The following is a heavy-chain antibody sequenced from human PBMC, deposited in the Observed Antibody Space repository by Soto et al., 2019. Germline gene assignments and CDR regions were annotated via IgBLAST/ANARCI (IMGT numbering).Heavy chain of an antibody. CDR1: GGSVSSGSYY. D-gene: IGHD3-16*01. Sequence: QVQLQESGPGLVKPSETLSLTCTVSGGSVSSGSYYWSWIRQPPGKGLEWIGYIYYSGSTNYNPSLKSRVTISVDTSKNQFSLKLSSVTAADTAVYYCARKGGWFDPWGQETLVTVSS. V-gene: IGHV4-61*01. CDR3: ARKGGWFDP. J-gene: IGHJ5*02. CDR2: IYYSGST.